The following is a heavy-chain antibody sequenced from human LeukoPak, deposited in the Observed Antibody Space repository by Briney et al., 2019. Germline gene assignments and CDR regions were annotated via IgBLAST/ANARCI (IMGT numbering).Heavy chain of an antibody. CDR2: INHSGST. Sequence: SETLSLTCAVYGGSFSGYYWSWIRQPPGKGLEWIGEINHSGSTNYIPSLKSRVTISVDTSKNQFSLKLSSVTAADTAVYYCARADERGYCSGGSCHYFDYWGQGTLVTVSS. CDR3: ARADERGYCSGGSCHYFDY. V-gene: IGHV4-34*01. CDR1: GGSFSGYY. J-gene: IGHJ4*02. D-gene: IGHD2-15*01.